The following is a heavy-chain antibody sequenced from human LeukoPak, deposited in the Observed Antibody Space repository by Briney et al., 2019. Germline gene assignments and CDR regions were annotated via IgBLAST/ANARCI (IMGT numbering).Heavy chain of an antibody. V-gene: IGHV3-11*01. J-gene: IGHJ4*02. CDR1: GFTFSNFA. Sequence: GGSLRLSCVASGFTFSNFAMSWVRQAPGKGLEWVSYISSSGSTIYYADSVKGRFTISRDNAKNSLYLQMNSLRAEDTAVYYCASSVVPAAMDYWGQGTLVTVSS. CDR2: ISSSGSTI. D-gene: IGHD2-2*01. CDR3: ASSVVPAAMDY.